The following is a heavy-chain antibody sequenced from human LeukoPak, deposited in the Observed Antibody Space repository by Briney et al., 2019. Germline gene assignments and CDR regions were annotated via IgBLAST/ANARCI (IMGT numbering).Heavy chain of an antibody. CDR2: IYTSGST. CDR3: ARDRTGWLQADY. CDR1: NDSISSGRYY. J-gene: IGHJ4*02. Sequence: SETLSLTCSVSNDSISSGRYYWIWIRQPAGKGLEWIGRIYTSGSTNYNPSLKSRVIISVDTSKNQLSLNLSSVTAADTAVYYCARDRTGWLQADYWGPGTLVTVSS. D-gene: IGHD5-24*01. V-gene: IGHV4-61*02.